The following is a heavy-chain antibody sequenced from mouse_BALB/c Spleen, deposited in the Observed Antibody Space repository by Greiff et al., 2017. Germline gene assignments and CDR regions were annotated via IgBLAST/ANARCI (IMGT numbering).Heavy chain of an antibody. D-gene: IGHD2-4*01. CDR2: INSNGGST. CDR3: ARDQTMITPFAY. J-gene: IGHJ3*01. CDR1: GFTFSSYG. V-gene: IGHV5-6-3*01. Sequence: EVKLVESGGGLVQPGGSLKLSCAASGFTFSSYGMSWVRQNPDKRLELVATINSNGGSTYYPDSVKGRFTISRDNANNTLYLQMSSLKSEDTAMYYYARDQTMITPFAYWGQGTVVTVSA.